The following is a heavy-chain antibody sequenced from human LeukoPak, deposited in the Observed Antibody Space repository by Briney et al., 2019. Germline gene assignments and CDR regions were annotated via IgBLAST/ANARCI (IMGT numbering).Heavy chain of an antibody. D-gene: IGHD3-3*01. CDR2: INHSGST. V-gene: IGHV4-34*01. CDR1: GGSFSGYY. CDR3: ARGNGGILRFLEWLPYFDY. J-gene: IGHJ4*02. Sequence: SETLSLTCAVYGGSFSGYYWSWIRQPPGKGLEWIGEINHSGSTNYNPSLKSRVTISVDTSKNQFSLKLSSVAAADTAVYYCARGNGGILRFLEWLPYFDYWGQGTLVTVSS.